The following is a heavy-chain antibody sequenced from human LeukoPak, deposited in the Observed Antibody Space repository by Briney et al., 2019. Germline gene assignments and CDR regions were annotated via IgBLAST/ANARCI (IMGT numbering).Heavy chain of an antibody. D-gene: IGHD3-3*01. V-gene: IGHV1-69*05. CDR3: ARGARLLTIFGVVSWFDP. Sequence: SVKVSCKASGGTFSSYAISRVRQAPGQGLEWMGGIIPIFGTANYAQKFQGRVTITTDESTSTAYMELSSLRSEDTAVYYCARGARLLTIFGVVSWFDPWGQGTLVTVSS. CDR1: GGTFSSYA. CDR2: IIPIFGTA. J-gene: IGHJ5*02.